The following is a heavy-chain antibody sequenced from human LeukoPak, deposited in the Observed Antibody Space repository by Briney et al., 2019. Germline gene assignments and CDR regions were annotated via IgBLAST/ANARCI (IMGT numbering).Heavy chain of an antibody. D-gene: IGHD3-3*01. CDR3: ARNFRSGFPNWFDP. Sequence: GGSLRLSCAASGFTFSTYSMNWVRQAPGKGLEWISFIRHDSSDIYYADSVKGRFTISRDNAKNSLYLQMNSLRVEDAAVYYCARNFRSGFPNWFDPWGQGALVTVSS. V-gene: IGHV3-48*01. CDR2: IRHDSSDI. J-gene: IGHJ5*02. CDR1: GFTFSTYS.